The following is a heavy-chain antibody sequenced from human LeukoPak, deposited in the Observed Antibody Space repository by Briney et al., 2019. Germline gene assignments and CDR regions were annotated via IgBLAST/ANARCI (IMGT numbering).Heavy chain of an antibody. D-gene: IGHD3-10*01. J-gene: IGHJ6*02. V-gene: IGHV3-21*01. Sequence: GGSLRLSCAASGFTFSSYSMNWVRQAPGKGLEWVSSISSSSSYIYYADSVKGRFTISRDNAKNSLYLQMNSLRAEDTAVYYCARVVVREYGMDVWGQGTTVTVSS. CDR2: ISSSSSYI. CDR1: GFTFSSYS. CDR3: ARVVVREYGMDV.